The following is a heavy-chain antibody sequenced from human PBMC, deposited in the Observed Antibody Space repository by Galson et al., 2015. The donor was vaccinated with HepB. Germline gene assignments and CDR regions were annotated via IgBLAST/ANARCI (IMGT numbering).Heavy chain of an antibody. D-gene: IGHD1-26*01. Sequence: SVKVSCKASGYTFTGYYMHWVRQAPGQGLEWMGRINPNSGGTNYAQKFQGRVTMTRDTSTSTVYMELSSLRSEDTAVYYCARVGSGSYLDAFDIWGQGTMVTVSS. J-gene: IGHJ3*02. CDR3: ARVGSGSYLDAFDI. CDR2: INPNSGGT. V-gene: IGHV1-2*06. CDR1: GYTFTGYY.